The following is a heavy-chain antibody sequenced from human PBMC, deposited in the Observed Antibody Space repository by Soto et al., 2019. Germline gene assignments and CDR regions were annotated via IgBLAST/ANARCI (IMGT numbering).Heavy chain of an antibody. J-gene: IGHJ4*02. Sequence: QIQLVQSGAEVKKPGASVKVSCKASGYTFSSYHITWVRQAPGQGLEWMGWISAYNGNTNYAQNLKGRVTMTTDPSTSTAYMELRSLRSDDTAVYYCASELPPVDYWGQGTLVTVSS. V-gene: IGHV1-18*01. CDR3: ASELPPVDY. CDR1: GYTFSSYH. CDR2: ISAYNGNT.